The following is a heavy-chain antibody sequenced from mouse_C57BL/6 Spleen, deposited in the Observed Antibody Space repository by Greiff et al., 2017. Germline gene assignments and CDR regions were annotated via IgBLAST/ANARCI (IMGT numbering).Heavy chain of an antibody. CDR1: GFTFSSYA. D-gene: IGHD1-1*01. J-gene: IGHJ4*01. CDR3: ARDYYGSSNEGGAMDY. CDR2: ISDGGSYT. Sequence: EVQRVESGGGLVKPGGSLKLSCAASGFTFSSYAMSWVRQTPEKRLEWVATISDGGSYTYYPDNVKGRFTISRDNAKNNLYLQMSHLKSEDTAMYYCARDYYGSSNEGGAMDYWGQGTSVTVSS. V-gene: IGHV5-4*01.